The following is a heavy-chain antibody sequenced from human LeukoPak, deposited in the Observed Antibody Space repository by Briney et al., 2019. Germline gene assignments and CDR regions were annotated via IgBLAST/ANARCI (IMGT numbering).Heavy chain of an antibody. J-gene: IGHJ4*02. V-gene: IGHV1-18*01. CDR3: ARGVVVVTAIPFDY. D-gene: IGHD2-21*02. Sequence: ASVKVSCKASGYTFTRYGISWVRQAPGQGLEWMGWISAYNGNTNYAQKFQGRVTMTTDTSTSTAYMELRSLRSDDTAVYHCARGVVVVTAIPFDYWGQGTLVTVSS. CDR2: ISAYNGNT. CDR1: GYTFTRYG.